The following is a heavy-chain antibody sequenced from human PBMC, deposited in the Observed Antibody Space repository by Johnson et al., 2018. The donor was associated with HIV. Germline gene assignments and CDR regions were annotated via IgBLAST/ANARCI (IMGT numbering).Heavy chain of an antibody. CDR1: GFTFSDYY. CDR3: ARDRKYGVGATRDDAFDI. D-gene: IGHD1-26*01. CDR2: IKQDGSDK. V-gene: IGHV3-7*01. Sequence: VQLVESGGGLVQPGGSLRLSCAASGFTFSDYYMSWIRQAPGKGLEWVANIKQDGSDKYYVDSVKGRFTISRDNAKNSLFLQMNSLRTEDTAVYYCARDRKYGVGATRDDAFDIWGQGTMVTVSS. J-gene: IGHJ3*02.